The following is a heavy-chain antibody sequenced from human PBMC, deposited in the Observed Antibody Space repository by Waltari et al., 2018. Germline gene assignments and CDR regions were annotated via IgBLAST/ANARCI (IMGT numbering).Heavy chain of an antibody. CDR2: VHHSGKT. CDR1: SYPISGNYW. D-gene: IGHD2-2*01. CDR3: AGDRAIGLFFDY. J-gene: IGHJ4*02. V-gene: IGHV4-4*02. Sequence: QVQLQESGQGLVKPSGTLSLTCAVSSYPISGNYWWSWVRQSPEKGLEWIGQVHHSGKTHYNPSLQSRVTISVDKPKNQFSLNLNSVTAADTAVYYCAGDRAIGLFFDYWGRGTLVTVSS.